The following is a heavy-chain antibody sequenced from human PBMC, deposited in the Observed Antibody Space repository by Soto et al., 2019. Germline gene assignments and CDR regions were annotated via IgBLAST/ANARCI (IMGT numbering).Heavy chain of an antibody. J-gene: IGHJ4*02. CDR3: VCGGNFFVY. CDR2: INQDGSER. Sequence: ESGGGLVQPGGSLRLSCAASGFTFSTYWMTWVRQPPGKGLEWVASINQDGSERYYVDSVRGRFTISRDNAKNSLYLQMNSLRAEDTAVYYCVCGGNFFVYWGQGTLVTVSP. CDR1: GFTFSTYW. V-gene: IGHV3-7*01. D-gene: IGHD3-16*01.